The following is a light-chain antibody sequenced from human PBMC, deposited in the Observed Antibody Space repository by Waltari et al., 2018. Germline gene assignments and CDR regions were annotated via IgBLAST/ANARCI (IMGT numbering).Light chain of an antibody. Sequence: EIVMTQSPATLSVSPGERATLSCRASQRVSSNLAWYQQKPGQAPRLLIYGASTRDTGIPARFSGSGSGTEFTLTISSLQSEDFAVYYCQQYNNWPLTFGQGTKVEIK. CDR3: QQYNNWPLT. CDR2: GAS. CDR1: QRVSSN. J-gene: IGKJ1*01. V-gene: IGKV3-15*01.